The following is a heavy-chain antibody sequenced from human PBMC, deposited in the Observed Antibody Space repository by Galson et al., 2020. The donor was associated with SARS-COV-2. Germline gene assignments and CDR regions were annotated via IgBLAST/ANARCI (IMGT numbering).Heavy chain of an antibody. CDR2: IYTSRDT. J-gene: IGHJ5*02. CDR3: ARVCDL. CDR1: GGSITSGSYY. Sequence: SETLSLTCTVSGGSITSGSYYWNWVRQPAGKGLEWIGRIYTSRDTNYNPSLKSRITMSVDTSKNQISLMLNSVTAADTAVYYCARVCDLWGRGTLVTVSS. V-gene: IGHV4-61*02.